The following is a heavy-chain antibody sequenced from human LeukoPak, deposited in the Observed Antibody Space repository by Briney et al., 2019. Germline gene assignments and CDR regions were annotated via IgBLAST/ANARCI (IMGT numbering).Heavy chain of an antibody. CDR2: IYTSGST. V-gene: IGHV4-61*02. Sequence: PSETLSLTCTVSGGSISSGSYYWSWIRQPAGKGLEWIGRIYTSGSTNYNPSLKSRVTISVDTSKNQFSLKLSSVTAADTAVYYCARGVFDWIFSSYWYFDIWGRGTLVSVSS. CDR1: GGSISSGSYY. J-gene: IGHJ2*01. CDR3: ARGVFDWIFSSYWYFDI. D-gene: IGHD3-9*01.